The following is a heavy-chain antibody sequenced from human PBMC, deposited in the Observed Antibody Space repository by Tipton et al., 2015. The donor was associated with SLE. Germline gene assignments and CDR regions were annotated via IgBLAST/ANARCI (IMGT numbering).Heavy chain of an antibody. J-gene: IGHJ5*02. Sequence: LRLSCTVSGGSVSSGGYYWNWIRQHPGKGLEWIGYIYYSGSTYYNPSLKSRVTISVDTSKNQFSLKLSSVTAADTAVYYCARGLLVVPAAMGGWFDPWGQGTLVTVSS. D-gene: IGHD2-2*01. CDR2: IYYSGST. CDR3: ARGLLVVPAAMGGWFDP. CDR1: GGSVSSGGYY. V-gene: IGHV4-31*03.